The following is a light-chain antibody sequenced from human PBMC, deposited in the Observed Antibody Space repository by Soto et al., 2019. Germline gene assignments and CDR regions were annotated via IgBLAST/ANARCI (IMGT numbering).Light chain of an antibody. CDR1: QSVSSNF. J-gene: IGKJ1*01. CDR2: VAA. V-gene: IGKV3-20*01. CDR3: HQYGSSPWT. Sequence: EIVLTQSPGTLSLSPGERATLSCRASQSVSSNFLAWYQQKPGQAPRLLIYVAASWATGIPDRFSGSGSGTDFSLTISSLEPDDFAAYYCHQYGSSPWTFGQGAKVEIK.